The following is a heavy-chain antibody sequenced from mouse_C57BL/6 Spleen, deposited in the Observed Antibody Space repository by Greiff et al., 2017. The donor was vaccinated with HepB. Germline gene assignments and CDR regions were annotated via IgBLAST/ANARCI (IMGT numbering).Heavy chain of an antibody. D-gene: IGHD1-1*01. CDR2: IDPSDSYT. CDR1: GYTFTSYW. J-gene: IGHJ2*01. V-gene: IGHV1-69*01. Sequence: VQLQQSGAELVMPGASVKLSCKASGYTFTSYWMHWVKQRPGQGLEWIGEIDPSDSYTNYNQKFKGKSTLTVDKSSSTAYMQLSSLTSEDSAVYYCARSDYYGSSYWGQGTTLTVSS. CDR3: ARSDYYGSSY.